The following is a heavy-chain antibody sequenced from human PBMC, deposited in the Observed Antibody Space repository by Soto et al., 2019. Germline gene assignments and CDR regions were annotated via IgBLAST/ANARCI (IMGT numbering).Heavy chain of an antibody. J-gene: IGHJ6*02. Sequence: PSETLSLTCAVSGGSISSSNWWSWVRQPPGKGLEWIGEIYHSGSTNYNPSLKSRVTISVDKSKNQFSLKLSSVTAADTAVYYCARGLDFWSGYYTYYYGMDVWGQGTTVTVSS. V-gene: IGHV4-4*02. CDR2: IYHSGST. CDR1: GGSISSSNW. CDR3: ARGLDFWSGYYTYYYGMDV. D-gene: IGHD3-3*01.